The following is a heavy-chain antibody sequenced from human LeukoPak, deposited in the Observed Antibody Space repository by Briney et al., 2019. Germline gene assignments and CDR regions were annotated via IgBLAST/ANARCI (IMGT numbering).Heavy chain of an antibody. J-gene: IGHJ6*02. Sequence: GRSLRLSCAASGFTFSSYGMHWVRQAPGKGLEWVAVISYDGSNKYYADSVKGRFTISRDNSKNTLYLQMNSLRAEDTAVYYCAKDDYYYYGMDVWGQGTLVTVSS. CDR1: GFTFSSYG. CDR2: ISYDGSNK. V-gene: IGHV3-30*18. CDR3: AKDDYYYYGMDV.